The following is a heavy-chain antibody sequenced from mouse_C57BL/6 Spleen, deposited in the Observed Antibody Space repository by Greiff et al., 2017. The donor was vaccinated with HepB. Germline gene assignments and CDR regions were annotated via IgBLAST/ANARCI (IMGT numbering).Heavy chain of an antibody. CDR1: GYAFTNYL. CDR3: ARGFGIDAMDY. J-gene: IGHJ4*01. CDR2: INPGSGGT. V-gene: IGHV1-54*01. Sequence: QVQLQQSGAELVRPGTSVKVSCKASGYAFTNYLIEWVKQRPGQGLEWIGVINPGSGGTNYNEKFKGKATLTADKSSSTAYMQLSSLTSEDSAVYFCARGFGIDAMDYWGQGTSVTVSS. D-gene: IGHD1-1*02.